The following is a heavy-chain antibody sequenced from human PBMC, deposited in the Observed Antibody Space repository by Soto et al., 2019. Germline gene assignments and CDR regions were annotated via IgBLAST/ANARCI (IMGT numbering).Heavy chain of an antibody. CDR2: IDKSGSSF. D-gene: IGHD5-12*01. V-gene: IGHV3-11*01. J-gene: IGHJ4*02. Sequence: LVESGGGLVKPGGSLRLTCAASGFYFTDYSMTWIRQAPGKGLEWVSYIDKSGSSFYYADSVKGRFTISRDNDEESVTLELNSLRVDDTALYYCARMGIGGYGGPDALLDVWGQGTLVTVSS. CDR3: ARMGIGGYGGPDALLDV. CDR1: GFYFTDYS.